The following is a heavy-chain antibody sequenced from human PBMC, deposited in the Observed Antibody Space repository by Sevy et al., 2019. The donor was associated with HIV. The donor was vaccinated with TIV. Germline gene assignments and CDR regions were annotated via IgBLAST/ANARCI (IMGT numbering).Heavy chain of an antibody. CDR3: ARDPNGELRYFDWLLQPREGYYYYGMDV. CDR1: GFTFSSYS. CDR2: ISSSSSTI. D-gene: IGHD3-9*01. V-gene: IGHV3-48*02. J-gene: IGHJ6*02. Sequence: GGSLRLSCAASGFTFSSYSMNWVRQAPGKGLEWVSYISSSSSTIYYADSVKGRFTISRDNAKNSLYLQMNSLRDEDTAVYYCARDPNGELRYFDWLLQPREGYYYYGMDVRGQGTTVTVSS.